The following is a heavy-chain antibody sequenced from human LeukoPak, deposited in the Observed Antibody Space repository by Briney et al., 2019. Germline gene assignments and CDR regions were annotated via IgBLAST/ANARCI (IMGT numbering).Heavy chain of an antibody. V-gene: IGHV3-72*01. D-gene: IGHD6-19*01. Sequence: GGSLRLSCAVSGFTFSDHYMDWVRQAPGKGLEWVGRTRNKGNSYTTEYAASVKGRFTISRDDSKNSLYLQMNSLKTEDTAVYYCARASYIAVAGYYFDYWGQGTLVTVSS. CDR2: TRNKGNSYTT. CDR1: GFTFSDHY. CDR3: ARASYIAVAGYYFDY. J-gene: IGHJ4*02.